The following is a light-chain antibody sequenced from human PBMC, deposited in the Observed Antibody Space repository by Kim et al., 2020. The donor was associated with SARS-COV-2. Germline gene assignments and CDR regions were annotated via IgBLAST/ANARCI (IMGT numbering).Light chain of an antibody. J-gene: IGLJ3*02. V-gene: IGLV2-14*03. CDR3: SSYTSSSTLA. CDR2: DVY. CDR1: SSDVGGYNY. Sequence: QSALTQPASVSGSPGQPITISCTGTSSDVGGYNYVAWYQQYPGKAPKLMIYDVYKRPSGVSDRFSGSKSGNTASLAISGLQTEDEADYYCSSYTSSSTLAFGGGTKVTVL.